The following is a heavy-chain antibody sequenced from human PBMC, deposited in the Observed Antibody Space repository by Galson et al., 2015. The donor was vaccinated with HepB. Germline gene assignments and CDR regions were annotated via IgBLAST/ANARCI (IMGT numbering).Heavy chain of an antibody. CDR3: ERAVAAKSNWFDP. CDR2: IYHSGST. CDR1: GYSISSGYY. V-gene: IGHV4-38-2*02. J-gene: IGHJ5*02. D-gene: IGHD6-19*01. Sequence: ETLSLTCTVSGYSISSGYYWGWIRQPPGKGLEWIGSIYHSGSTYYNPSLKSRVTISVDTSKNQFSLKLSSVTAADTAVYYCERAVAAKSNWFDPWGQGTLVTVSS.